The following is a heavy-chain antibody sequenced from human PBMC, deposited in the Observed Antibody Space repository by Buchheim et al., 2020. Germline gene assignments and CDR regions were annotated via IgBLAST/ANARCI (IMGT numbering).Heavy chain of an antibody. CDR2: VLGSGGST. Sequence: EVQLLESGGDLVQPGGSLRLSCAASGFTFSTYPMSWVRQAPGKGLEWVSTVLGSGGSTFYGDSVKGRFIISRDNSKNTLYLQMNSLGAEDTATYYCAKGYGVGWYYIYDYWGLGT. D-gene: IGHD6-19*01. J-gene: IGHJ4*02. CDR1: GFTFSTYP. V-gene: IGHV3-23*01. CDR3: AKGYGVGWYYIYDY.